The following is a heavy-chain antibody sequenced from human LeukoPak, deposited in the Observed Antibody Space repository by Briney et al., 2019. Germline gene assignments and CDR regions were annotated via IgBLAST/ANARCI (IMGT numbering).Heavy chain of an antibody. CDR1: GYSFTSYW. J-gene: IGHJ4*02. CDR3: ARLIAVAGTNYFDY. V-gene: IGHV5-51*01. CDR2: IYPGDSDT. D-gene: IGHD6-19*01. Sequence: LGESLKISCKGSGYSFTSYWIGWVRQVPGKGLEWMGIIYPGDSDTRYSPSFQGQVTISADKSISTAYLQWSSLKASDTAMYYCARLIAVAGTNYFDYWGQGTLVTVSS.